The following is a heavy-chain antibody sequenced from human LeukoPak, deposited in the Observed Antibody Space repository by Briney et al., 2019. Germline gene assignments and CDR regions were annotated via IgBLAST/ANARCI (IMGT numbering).Heavy chain of an antibody. J-gene: IGHJ4*02. CDR1: GFPFSSYW. CDR2: INSDGSST. D-gene: IGHD3-22*01. V-gene: IGHV3-74*01. CDR3: ARDTYYYDSSGYYLFDY. Sequence: GGSLRLSCAASGFPFSSYWMHWVRQAPGKGLVWVSRINSDGSSTSYADSVKGRFTISRDNAKNTLYLQMNSLRAEDTAVYYCARDTYYYDSSGYYLFDYWGQGTLVTVSS.